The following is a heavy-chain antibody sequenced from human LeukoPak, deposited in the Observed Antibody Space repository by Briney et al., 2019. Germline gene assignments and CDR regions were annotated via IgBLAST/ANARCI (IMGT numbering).Heavy chain of an antibody. CDR3: ARDGGYSSSWHSFDY. J-gene: IGHJ4*02. CDR2: ISSSSSTR. Sequence: GGSLRLSCAASGFTFSSYSMNWVREAPGQGLEGVSYISSSSSTRYYADSVKGRFTISRDNAKNSLYLQMNSLRAEDTAVYYCARDGGYSSSWHSFDYWGQGTLVTVSS. V-gene: IGHV3-48*04. D-gene: IGHD6-13*01. CDR1: GFTFSSYS.